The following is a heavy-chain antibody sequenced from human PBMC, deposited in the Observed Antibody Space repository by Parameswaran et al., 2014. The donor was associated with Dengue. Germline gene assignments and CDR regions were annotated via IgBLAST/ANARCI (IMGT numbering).Heavy chain of an antibody. D-gene: IGHD2-2*02. V-gene: IGHV1-18*01. Sequence: SWVRQAPGQRGLSGWDGSALTMVTQTMHRSSRGRVTMTTDTSTSTAYMELRSLRSDDTAVYYCARGAVVPAAIGYGWFDPWGQGTLVTVSS. CDR3: ARGAVVPAAIGYGWFDP. J-gene: IGHJ5*02. CDR2: SALTMVT.